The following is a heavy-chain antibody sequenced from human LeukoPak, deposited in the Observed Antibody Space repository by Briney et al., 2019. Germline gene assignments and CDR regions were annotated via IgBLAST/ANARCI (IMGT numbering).Heavy chain of an antibody. J-gene: IGHJ4*02. V-gene: IGHV3-7*01. D-gene: IGHD3-22*01. CDR3: ARDRHKYYYDSSGYPPY. CDR2: IKQDGREK. Sequence: GSPRLSCSASGITFSSYWIGWVRQAPGKGLEWVANIKQDGREKYYVDSVKGRFTISRDNAKNSLYLQMNSLRAEDTAVYYCARDRHKYYYDSSGYPPYWGQGILVTVSS. CDR1: GITFSSYW.